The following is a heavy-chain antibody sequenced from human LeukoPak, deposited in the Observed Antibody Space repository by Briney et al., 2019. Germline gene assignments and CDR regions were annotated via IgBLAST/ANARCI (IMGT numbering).Heavy chain of an antibody. Sequence: SETLSLTCTVSGGSISSYYWSWIRQPPGKGLEWIGYIYHSGSTNYNPSLKGRVTISLDMSENQFSLKLSSVTAADTAVYYCARYTTCVGYSYPFDPWGQGTLVTVSS. V-gene: IGHV4-59*01. CDR2: IYHSGST. J-gene: IGHJ5*02. CDR1: GGSISSYY. CDR3: ARYTTCVGYSYPFDP. D-gene: IGHD5-18*01.